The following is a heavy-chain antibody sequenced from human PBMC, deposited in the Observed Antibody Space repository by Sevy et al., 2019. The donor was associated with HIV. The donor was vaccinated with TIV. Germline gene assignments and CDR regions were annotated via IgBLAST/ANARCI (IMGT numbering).Heavy chain of an antibody. Sequence: ASVKVSCKASGYTFTGYYMHWVRQAPGQGLEWMGWINPNSGGTNYAQKFQGRVTMTRDTSINTAYMELSRLRSDDTAVYYCARGQQLVTKELYWGQGTLVTVSS. CDR3: ARGQQLVTKELY. J-gene: IGHJ4*02. CDR2: INPNSGGT. CDR1: GYTFTGYY. D-gene: IGHD6-13*01. V-gene: IGHV1-2*02.